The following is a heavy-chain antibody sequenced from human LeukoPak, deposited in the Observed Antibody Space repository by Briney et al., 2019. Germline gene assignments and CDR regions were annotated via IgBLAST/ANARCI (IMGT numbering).Heavy chain of an antibody. Sequence: GGSLRLSCAASGFTFSSYGMHWVRQAPGKGLEWVAVIWYDGSNKYYADSVKGRFTISRDNSKNTLYLQMNSLRAEDTAVYYCARDRVRSSGWSLDHWGQGTLVTVSS. D-gene: IGHD6-19*01. CDR3: ARDRVRSSGWSLDH. CDR2: IWYDGSNK. CDR1: GFTFSSYG. J-gene: IGHJ4*02. V-gene: IGHV3-33*01.